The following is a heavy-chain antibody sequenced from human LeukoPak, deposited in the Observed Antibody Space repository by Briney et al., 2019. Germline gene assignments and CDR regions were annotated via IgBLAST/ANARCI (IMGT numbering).Heavy chain of an antibody. CDR1: GITVSSNY. D-gene: IGHD3-10*01. V-gene: IGHV3-66*01. CDR2: IYEDGST. CDR3: TMLRGVIDPY. Sequence: PGGSLRLSCAASGITVSSNYMSWVRQAPGMGLEWVSVIYEDGSTNYADSVKGRFTISRDSSKNTVFLQMNILRAEDTAVYYCTMLRGVIDPYWGQGTLVTVSS. J-gene: IGHJ4*02.